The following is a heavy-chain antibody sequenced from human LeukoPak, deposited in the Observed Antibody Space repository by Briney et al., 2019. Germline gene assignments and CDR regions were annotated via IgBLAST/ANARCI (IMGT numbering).Heavy chain of an antibody. CDR3: AREFINTGSWYSDY. D-gene: IGHD6-13*01. CDR1: GFTFSSYG. J-gene: IGHJ4*02. CDR2: ISGSGGST. Sequence: GGSLRLSCAASGFTFSSYGMSWVRQAPGKGLEWVSAISGSGGSTYYADSVKGRFTISRDNAKNSLYLQMNSLRDEDTALYYCAREFINTGSWYSDYWGQGTMVTVSS. V-gene: IGHV3-23*01.